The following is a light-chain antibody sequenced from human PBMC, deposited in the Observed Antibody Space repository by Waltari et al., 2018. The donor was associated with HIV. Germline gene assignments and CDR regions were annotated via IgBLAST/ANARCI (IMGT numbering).Light chain of an antibody. Sequence: EIVLTQSPGTLSLSPGERATLSCRASQGVSSTYFAWYQHRLGQAPRLLISGASSRATGTPDRFSGSGSGTDFTLTISRLEPEDSAVYYCQQYDSSPWTFGQGTKVEVK. CDR1: QGVSSTY. V-gene: IGKV3-20*01. CDR2: GAS. J-gene: IGKJ1*01. CDR3: QQYDSSPWT.